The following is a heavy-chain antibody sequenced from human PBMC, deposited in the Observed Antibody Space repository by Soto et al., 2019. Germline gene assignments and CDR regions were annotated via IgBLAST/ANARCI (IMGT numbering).Heavy chain of an antibody. CDR3: AKDRGYSYGWDYFDY. V-gene: IGHV3-48*01. CDR1: GFTFSSYS. Sequence: PGGSLRLSCAASGFTFSSYSMNWVRQAPGKGLEWVSYISSSSSTIYYADSVKGRFTISRDNAKNSLYLQMNSLRAEDTAVYYCAKDRGYSYGWDYFDYWGQGTLVTVSS. CDR2: ISSSSSTI. D-gene: IGHD5-18*01. J-gene: IGHJ4*02.